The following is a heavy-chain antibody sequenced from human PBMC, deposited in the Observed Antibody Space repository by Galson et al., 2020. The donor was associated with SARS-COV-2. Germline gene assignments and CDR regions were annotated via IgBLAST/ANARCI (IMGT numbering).Heavy chain of an antibody. CDR3: ARRGTYPSFDDY. Sequence: ASVTVSCQASRYTLTNYGISWVRHAPGQGLEWMGWISTYNGNTTYAQKFQGRVTMTTDTSTSTAYMELRSLRADDRAVYECARRGTYPSFDDYWGQGTLVTVSS. V-gene: IGHV1-18*01. CDR2: ISTYNGNT. D-gene: IGHD3-9*01. CDR1: RYTLTNYG. J-gene: IGHJ4*02.